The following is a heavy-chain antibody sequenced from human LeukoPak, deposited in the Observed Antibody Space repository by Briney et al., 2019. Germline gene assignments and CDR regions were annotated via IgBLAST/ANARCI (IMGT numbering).Heavy chain of an antibody. Sequence: PGGSLRLSCAASGFTFSSYGMHWVRQAPGKGLEWVAFIQYDGSNKYYPDSVKGRFTISRDNSKNTLYLQMNSLRAEDTAVYYCAKDQHPWRSIVRGYASDIWGQGTMVTVSS. CDR2: IQYDGSNK. J-gene: IGHJ3*02. CDR3: AKDQHPWRSIVRGYASDI. V-gene: IGHV3-30*02. CDR1: GFTFSSYG. D-gene: IGHD3-10*01.